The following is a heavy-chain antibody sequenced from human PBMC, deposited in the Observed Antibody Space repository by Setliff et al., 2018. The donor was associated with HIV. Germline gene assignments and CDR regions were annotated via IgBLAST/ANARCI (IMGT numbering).Heavy chain of an antibody. D-gene: IGHD6-19*01. CDR2: ISGSDRTI. J-gene: IGHJ4*02. Sequence: PGGSLRLSCAASGFAFTDYYMAWIRQAPGKGLEWVSYISGSDRTIYYADSVKGRFTISRDNAKNSLYLQMSNVKAEDTAVYYCARPLEDRSGWFVTVGSFNYWGQGTQVTVSS. V-gene: IGHV3-11*01. CDR3: ARPLEDRSGWFVTVGSFNY. CDR1: GFAFTDYY.